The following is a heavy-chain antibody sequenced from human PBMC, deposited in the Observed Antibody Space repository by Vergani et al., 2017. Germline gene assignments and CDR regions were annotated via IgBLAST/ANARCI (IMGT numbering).Heavy chain of an antibody. Sequence: EVQLVQSGAEVKKPGESLKISCKGSGYSFTSYWIGWVRQMPGKGLEWMGIIYPGDSDTRYSPSFQGQVTISADKSISTAYLQWSRLKASDTAMYYCETHPGYCSSTSCLRAAFDIWGQGTMVTVSS. D-gene: IGHD2-2*03. CDR1: GYSFTSYW. V-gene: IGHV5-51*01. CDR3: ETHPGYCSSTSCLRAAFDI. CDR2: IYPGDSDT. J-gene: IGHJ3*02.